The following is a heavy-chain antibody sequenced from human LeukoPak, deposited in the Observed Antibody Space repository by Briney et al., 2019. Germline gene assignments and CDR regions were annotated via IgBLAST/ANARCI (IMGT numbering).Heavy chain of an antibody. Sequence: GGSLRLSCAASGFTFSSYAMHWVRQAPGKGLEWVAVISYDGSNKYYADSVKGRFTISRDNSMNTLYLQMNSLRAEDTAVYYCARVRGYCSSTSCYTGIAARRGEFGYWGQGTLVTVSS. D-gene: IGHD2-2*02. V-gene: IGHV3-30-3*01. CDR1: GFTFSSYA. CDR3: ARVRGYCSSTSCYTGIAARRGEFGY. J-gene: IGHJ4*02. CDR2: ISYDGSNK.